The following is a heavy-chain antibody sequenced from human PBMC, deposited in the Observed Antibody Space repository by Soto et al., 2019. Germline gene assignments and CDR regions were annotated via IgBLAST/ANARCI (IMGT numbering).Heavy chain of an antibody. J-gene: IGHJ1*01. CDR3: ARDPWPPNSYSSGWYVNFQH. V-gene: IGHV3-21*01. CDR1: GFTFSSYS. CDR2: ISSSSSYI. Sequence: PGGSLRLSCAASGFTFSSYSMNWVRQGTGKGLEWVSSISSSSSYIYYADSVKGRCTISRDNAKNSLYLQMNSLRAEDTAVYYCARDPWPPNSYSSGWYVNFQHWGQGTLVTVSS. D-gene: IGHD6-19*01.